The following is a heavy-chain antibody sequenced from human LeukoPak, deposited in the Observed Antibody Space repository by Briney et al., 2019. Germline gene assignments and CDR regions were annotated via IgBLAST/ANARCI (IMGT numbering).Heavy chain of an antibody. J-gene: IGHJ5*02. CDR3: AIKKRGYSYGCCQNWFDP. CDR2: INHSGST. D-gene: IGHD5-18*01. Sequence: PSETLSLTCTVSGGSISSSSYYWGWIRQPPGKGLEWIGEINHSGSTNYNPSLKSRVTISVDTSKNQFSLKLSSVTAADTAVYYCAIKKRGYSYGCCQNWFDPWGQGTLVTVSS. V-gene: IGHV4-39*07. CDR1: GGSISSSSYY.